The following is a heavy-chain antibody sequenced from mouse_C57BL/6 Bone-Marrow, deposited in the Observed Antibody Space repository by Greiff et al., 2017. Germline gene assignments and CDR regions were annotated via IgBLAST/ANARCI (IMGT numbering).Heavy chain of an antibody. D-gene: IGHD1-1*01. Sequence: QVHVKQPGAELVKPGASVKLSCKASGYTFTSYWMQWVKQRPGQGLEWIGEIDPSDSYTNYNHKFKGKATLTVDTSSSTAYMQLSSLTSEDSAVYYCAKITTVVATDFFDYGGQGTTLTVSS. CDR2: IDPSDSYT. CDR1: GYTFTSYW. J-gene: IGHJ2*01. V-gene: IGHV1-50*01. CDR3: AKITTVVATDFFDY.